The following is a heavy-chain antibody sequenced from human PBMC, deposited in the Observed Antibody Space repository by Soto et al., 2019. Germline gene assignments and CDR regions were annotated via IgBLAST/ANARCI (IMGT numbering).Heavy chain of an antibody. V-gene: IGHV1-3*01. Sequence: GASVKVSCKASGFSFIDYSILWVRQAPGQSLEWLGWINAGNGNTKNSHKFQDRVTITSDTSATTTYMELRSLRSEDTAVFYCARSAKKTWLPDFWGQGTLVTVSS. CDR2: INAGNGNT. D-gene: IGHD5-12*01. CDR3: ARSAKKTWLPDF. CDR1: GFSFIDYS. J-gene: IGHJ1*01.